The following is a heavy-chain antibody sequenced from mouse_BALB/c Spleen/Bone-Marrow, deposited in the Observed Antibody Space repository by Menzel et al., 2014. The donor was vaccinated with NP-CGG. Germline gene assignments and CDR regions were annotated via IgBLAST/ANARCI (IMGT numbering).Heavy chain of an antibody. CDR2: INPYNDGT. D-gene: IGHD2-1*01. J-gene: IGHJ3*01. CDR3: ARDGNYGFAY. V-gene: IGHV1-14*01. CDR1: GYTFTSYV. Sequence: LKESGPELVKPGASVKMSCKASGYTFTSYVMHWVKPKPGQGLEWIGYINPYNDGTKYNEKFKGKATLTSDKSSSTAYMDLSSLTSEDSAVYYCARDGNYGFAYWGQGTLVTVSA.